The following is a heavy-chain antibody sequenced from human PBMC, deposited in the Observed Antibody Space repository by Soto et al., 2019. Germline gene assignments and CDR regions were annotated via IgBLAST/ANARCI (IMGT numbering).Heavy chain of an antibody. V-gene: IGHV4-31*03. D-gene: IGHD2-21*01. CDR1: GGSISSGGYY. Sequence: PSETLSLTCTVSGGSISSGGYYWYWIRQHPGKGLEWIGYINYSGTTYYNPSLKSRVTVSVDTSKNQFSLKLSSVTAADTSVYYCAASCVACGGFNYYGMDVWGQGTTVTVSS. CDR2: INYSGTT. J-gene: IGHJ6*02. CDR3: AASCVACGGFNYYGMDV.